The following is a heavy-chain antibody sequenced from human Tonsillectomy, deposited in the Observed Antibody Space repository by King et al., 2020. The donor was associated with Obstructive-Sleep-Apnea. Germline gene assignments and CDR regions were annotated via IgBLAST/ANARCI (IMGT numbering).Heavy chain of an antibody. V-gene: IGHV3-15*01. D-gene: IGHD2-2*01. CDR1: GFTFNNAW. J-gene: IGHJ4*02. CDR3: ATGGIEVVPAPFDN. CDR2: IKSIPDGGAT. Sequence: VQLVESGGGLVKPGESLRLSCAASGFTFNNAWMNWVRQDPGKGLEWVGRIKSIPDGGATDYAAPVKGRFSLSRDDSKATLFLHMNSLKTEDTAVYYCATGGIEVVPAPFDNWGQGTLVTVSS.